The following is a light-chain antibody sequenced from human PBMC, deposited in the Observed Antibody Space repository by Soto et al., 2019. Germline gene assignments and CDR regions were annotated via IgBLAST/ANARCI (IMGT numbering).Light chain of an antibody. CDR2: DTS. CDR1: QGIGDT. J-gene: IGKJ4*01. Sequence: VMRQSPATLSVSPGECGTLSCRASQGIGDTLAWYQHKPGQTPRLLIYDTSTRATGIPARFSGSGSGTDFTLTISRLEPEDFAVYYCQQYGYSPLTFGGGTKVDIK. CDR3: QQYGYSPLT. V-gene: IGKV3-15*01.